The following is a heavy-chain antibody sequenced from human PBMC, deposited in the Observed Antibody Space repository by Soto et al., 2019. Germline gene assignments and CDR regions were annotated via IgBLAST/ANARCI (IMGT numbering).Heavy chain of an antibody. V-gene: IGHV1-46*03. Sequence: QVELVQSGAEVKKPGASVKVSCKASGYIFTSYYLHWVRQAPGQGLEWMGWINPFDGSRMFAQSFEGRGPXTXDXXTSTVYMELSGLRSDDTAVYYCSRVDPGETSPFDHWGQGTLVTVSS. D-gene: IGHD3-10*01. CDR1: GYIFTSYY. CDR3: SRVDPGETSPFDH. CDR2: INPFDGSR. J-gene: IGHJ4*02.